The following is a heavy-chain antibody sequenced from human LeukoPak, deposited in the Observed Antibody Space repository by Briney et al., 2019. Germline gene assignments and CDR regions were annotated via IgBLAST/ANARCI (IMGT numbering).Heavy chain of an antibody. CDR1: GFTFSSYG. D-gene: IGHD2-21*01. V-gene: IGHV3-30*18. CDR2: ISYDGSNK. J-gene: IGHJ4*02. CDR3: AKEGIGYFDY. Sequence: PGRSLRLSCAASGFTFSSYGMHWVRQAPGKGLEWVAVISYDGSNKYYADSVKGRFTISRDNSKNTLYLQMNSLRAEDTAVYYCAKEGIGYFDYWGQGTLVTVSS.